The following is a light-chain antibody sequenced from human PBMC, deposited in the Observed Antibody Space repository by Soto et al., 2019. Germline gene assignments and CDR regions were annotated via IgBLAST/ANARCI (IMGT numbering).Light chain of an antibody. V-gene: IGLV1-40*01. Sequence: QSVLTQPPSVSGAPGQGVSISCTGSSSNVGAGYAVHWYQQIPGAAPKLLIYGNTNRPSGVPDRFSAAKSGTSASLAITGLQDEDEAEYYCKSYDNSLSGWVFGGGTKVTVL. J-gene: IGLJ3*02. CDR2: GNT. CDR1: SSNVGAGYA. CDR3: KSYDNSLSGWV.